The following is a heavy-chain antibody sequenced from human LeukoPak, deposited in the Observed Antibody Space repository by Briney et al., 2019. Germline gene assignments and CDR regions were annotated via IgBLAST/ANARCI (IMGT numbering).Heavy chain of an antibody. CDR3: ARDFWKYSSGWSVDY. CDR2: IYPSGST. Sequence: PSETLSLTCAASGYSISSGYSWGWIRQPPGKGLEWIGSIYPSGSTYYNPSLKSRVTISIDTSNNHFSLKLSSVTAADTAVYYCARDFWKYSSGWSVDYWGQGILVTVSS. V-gene: IGHV4-38-2*02. D-gene: IGHD6-19*01. J-gene: IGHJ4*02. CDR1: GYSISSGYS.